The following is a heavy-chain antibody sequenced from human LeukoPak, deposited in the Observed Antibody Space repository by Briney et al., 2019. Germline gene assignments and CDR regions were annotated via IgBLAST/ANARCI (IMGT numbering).Heavy chain of an antibody. J-gene: IGHJ6*03. CDR1: GGSFSGYY. CDR3: ARFYHYYYYMDV. CDR2: INHSGST. Sequence: SETLSLTCAVYGGSFSGYYWSWIRQPPGKGLEWIGEINHSGSTNYNPSLKSRVTISVDTSKNQFSLKPSSVTAADTAVYYCARFYHYYYYMDVWGKGTTVTVSS. V-gene: IGHV4-34*01.